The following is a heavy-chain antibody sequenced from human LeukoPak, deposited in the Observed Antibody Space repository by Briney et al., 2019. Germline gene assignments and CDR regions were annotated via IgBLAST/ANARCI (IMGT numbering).Heavy chain of an antibody. J-gene: IGHJ4*02. Sequence: GGTLRLSCAASGFTFSSYWMSWVRQAPGKGLEWVANIKQDGSEKYYVDSVKGRFTISRDNAKNSLYLQMNGLRAEDTAVYYCARDGGVYYGSGSYSYWGQGTLVTVSS. CDR1: GFTFSSYW. CDR2: IKQDGSEK. D-gene: IGHD3-10*01. CDR3: ARDGGVYYGSGSYSY. V-gene: IGHV3-7*03.